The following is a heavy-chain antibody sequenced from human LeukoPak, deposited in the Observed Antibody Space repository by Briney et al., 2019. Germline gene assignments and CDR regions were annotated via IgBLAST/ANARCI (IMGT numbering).Heavy chain of an antibody. J-gene: IGHJ4*02. CDR3: AKVRGEGEIVVVPIPGGFDY. Sequence: GGSLRLSCAASGFTFSSYAMSWVRQAPGKGLEWVSAISGSGGSTYYADSVKGRFTISRDNSQNTLYLQMNSLRAEDTAVYYCAKVRGEGEIVVVPIPGGFDYWGQGTLVTVSS. CDR2: ISGSGGST. V-gene: IGHV3-23*01. CDR1: GFTFSSYA. D-gene: IGHD2-2*01.